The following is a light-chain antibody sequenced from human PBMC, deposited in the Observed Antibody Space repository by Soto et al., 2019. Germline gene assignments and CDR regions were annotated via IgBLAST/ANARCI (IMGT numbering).Light chain of an antibody. J-gene: IGKJ1*01. CDR3: QQYGSSPQT. CDR1: QSVSSD. CDR2: AAS. Sequence: EILMTQSPATLSVSPGERATLSCRASQSVSSDLAWYQQKPGQPPRLLIYAASARATGIPDRFSGSGSGTDFTLTISRLEPEDFAVYYCQQYGSSPQTFGQGTKVDIK. V-gene: IGKV3-20*01.